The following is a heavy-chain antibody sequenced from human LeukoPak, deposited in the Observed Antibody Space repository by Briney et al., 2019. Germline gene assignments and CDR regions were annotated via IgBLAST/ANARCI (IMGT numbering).Heavy chain of an antibody. CDR3: ARRYYYDSSGPDAFDI. D-gene: IGHD3-22*01. J-gene: IGHJ3*02. CDR1: GYTFTGYY. CDR2: INPNSGGT. V-gene: IGHV1-2*02. Sequence: ASVKVSCKASGYTFTGYYMHWVRQAPGEGLEWMGWINPNSGGTNYAQKFQGRVTMTRDTSISTAYMELSRLRSDDTAVYYCARRYYYDSSGPDAFDIWGQGTMVTVSS.